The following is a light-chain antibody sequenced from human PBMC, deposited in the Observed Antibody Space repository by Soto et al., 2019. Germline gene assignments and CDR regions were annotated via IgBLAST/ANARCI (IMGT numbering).Light chain of an antibody. CDR3: QQYGSSSWT. CDR1: QSVRSSY. V-gene: IGKV3-20*01. CDR2: GAS. Sequence: EIVLTQSPGTLSLPPGERATLSCRASQSVRSSYLAWYQQKLGQAPRLLIYGASSRATGIPDRFSGSGSGTDVTLTISRLEPEDFAVYYCQQYGSSSWTFGQGTKVEIK. J-gene: IGKJ1*01.